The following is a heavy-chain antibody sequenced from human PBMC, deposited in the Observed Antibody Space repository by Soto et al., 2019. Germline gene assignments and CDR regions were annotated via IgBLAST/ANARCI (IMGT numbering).Heavy chain of an antibody. V-gene: IGHV3-30*18. CDR1: GFTFSRYG. Sequence: SLRLSCAASGFTFSRYGMHWVRQAPGKGLEWVAVISYDESYKYYTDSVKGRFTISRDNSKNTLYLQMNSLRAEDTAVYYCAKDSEYCSGGSCLAYYYYYGMDVWGQGTTVTSP. CDR3: AKDSEYCSGGSCLAYYYYYGMDV. D-gene: IGHD2-15*01. J-gene: IGHJ6*02. CDR2: ISYDESYK.